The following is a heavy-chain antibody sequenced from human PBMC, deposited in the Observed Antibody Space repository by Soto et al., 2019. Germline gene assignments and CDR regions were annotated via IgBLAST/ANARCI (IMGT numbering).Heavy chain of an antibody. D-gene: IGHD5-18*01. CDR1: GFTFSSYA. J-gene: IGHJ4*02. V-gene: IGHV3-30*18. CDR2: ISFDGNTK. CDR3: AKESGGYSFGFVYFFDY. Sequence: GGSLRLSCAASGFTFSSYAIHWVGQVPGKGLEWVAVISFDGNTKNYVDSVRGRFTISRDNSKDTLYLQMNSLRPEDTAMYYCAKESGGYSFGFVYFFDYWGQGT.